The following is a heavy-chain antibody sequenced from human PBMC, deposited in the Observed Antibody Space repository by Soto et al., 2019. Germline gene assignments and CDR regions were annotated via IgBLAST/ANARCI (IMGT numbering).Heavy chain of an antibody. D-gene: IGHD3-3*01. Sequence: SETLSLTCAVYGGSFSGYYWSWIRQPPGKGLEWIGEINHSGSTNYNPSLKSRVTISVDTSKNQFSLKLSSVTAADTAVYYCARGTSSITIFGVVIIPWFDPWGQGTQVTVSS. CDR3: ARGTSSITIFGVVIIPWFDP. CDR1: GGSFSGYY. V-gene: IGHV4-34*01. J-gene: IGHJ5*02. CDR2: INHSGST.